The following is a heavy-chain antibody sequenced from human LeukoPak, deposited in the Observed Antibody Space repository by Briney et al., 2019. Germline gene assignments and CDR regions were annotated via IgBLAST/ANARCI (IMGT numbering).Heavy chain of an antibody. Sequence: GGSLRLSCAASGFTFSSYAVSWVRQAAWKGLDWVSAISGGGGSTYYADSVKGRFTISRDNSKNTLYLQMNSLRAEDTAVYYCAKEVGATKTFDYWGQGTLVTVSS. D-gene: IGHD1-26*01. V-gene: IGHV3-23*01. J-gene: IGHJ4*02. CDR1: GFTFSSYA. CDR3: AKEVGATKTFDY. CDR2: ISGGGGST.